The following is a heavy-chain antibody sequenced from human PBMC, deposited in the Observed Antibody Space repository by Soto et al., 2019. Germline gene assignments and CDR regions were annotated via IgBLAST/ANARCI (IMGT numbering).Heavy chain of an antibody. CDR1: GYTFTSYD. V-gene: IGHV1-8*01. J-gene: IGHJ4*02. Sequence: QVQLVQSGAEVKKPGASVKVSCKTSGYTFTSYDINWVRQATGHGLEWMGWMNPNSGNTGYAQNLQGRVTMTRNTSISTAYMELSGLSSDDTAVYYCARGRSTSWFSDYWGQGTLVTVSS. CDR2: MNPNSGNT. CDR3: ARGRSTSWFSDY. D-gene: IGHD6-13*01.